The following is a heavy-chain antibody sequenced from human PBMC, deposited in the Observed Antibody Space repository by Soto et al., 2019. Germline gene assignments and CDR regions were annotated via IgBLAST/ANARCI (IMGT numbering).Heavy chain of an antibody. CDR3: ASVSRALRILTPDFDF. CDR2: ISHDGSDK. CDR1: GFTFNSYA. D-gene: IGHD3-3*01. V-gene: IGHV3-30-3*01. J-gene: IGHJ4*02. Sequence: QVHLVESGGGVVQPGTSLRLSCAVSGFTFNSYAIHWVRQAPGKGLEWVAVISHDGSDKYYGDSVKGRFTISRDNSKNXLYMQMNRLRPEDTAVYYCASVSRALRILTPDFDFWGQGTLVTVSS.